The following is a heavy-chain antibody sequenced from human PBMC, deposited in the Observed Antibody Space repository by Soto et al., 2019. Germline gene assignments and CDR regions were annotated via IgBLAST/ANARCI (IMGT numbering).Heavy chain of an antibody. D-gene: IGHD4-17*01. CDR1: GFTFSSYG. Sequence: GGSLRLSCAASGFTFSSYGMHWVRQAPGKGLEWVAVIWYDGSNKYYADSVKGRFTISRDNSKNTLYLQMNSLRAEDTAVYYCARIYGPSYYYYGMDVWGQGTTVTV. J-gene: IGHJ6*02. V-gene: IGHV3-33*01. CDR2: IWYDGSNK. CDR3: ARIYGPSYYYYGMDV.